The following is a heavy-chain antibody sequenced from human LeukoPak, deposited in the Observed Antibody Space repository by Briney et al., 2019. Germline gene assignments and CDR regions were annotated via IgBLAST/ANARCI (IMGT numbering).Heavy chain of an antibody. CDR3: AKGGPSYGDSVMGLYGMDV. Sequence: GRSLRLSCAASGFTFSSYGMHWVRQASGKGLEWVAVISYDGSNKYYADSVKGRFTISRDNSKNTLYLQMNSLRAEDTAVYYCAKGGPSYGDSVMGLYGMDVWGQGTTVTVSS. J-gene: IGHJ6*02. CDR1: GFTFSSYG. D-gene: IGHD4-17*01. V-gene: IGHV3-30*18. CDR2: ISYDGSNK.